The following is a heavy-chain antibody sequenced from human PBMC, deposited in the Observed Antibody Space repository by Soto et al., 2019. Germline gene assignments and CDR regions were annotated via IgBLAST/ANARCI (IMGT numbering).Heavy chain of an antibody. CDR2: ISSDGNNE. CDR3: ARDRTNWDAFDI. J-gene: IGHJ3*02. V-gene: IGHV3-30-3*01. Sequence: QVQLEESGGGVVQPGRSLRLSCAASGFTFSSYAMHWVRQAPGKGLEWVAVISSDGNNEYYTDSVKGRFTISRDNSKNTLYLQMNSLSAEDTAVYYCARDRTNWDAFDIWGQGTMVTVSS. CDR1: GFTFSSYA. D-gene: IGHD7-27*01.